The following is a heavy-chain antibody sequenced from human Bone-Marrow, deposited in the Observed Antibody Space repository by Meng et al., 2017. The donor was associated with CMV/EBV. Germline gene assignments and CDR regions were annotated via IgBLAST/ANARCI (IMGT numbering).Heavy chain of an antibody. D-gene: IGHD3/OR15-3a*01. CDR3: ARKSGPDFCYDC. CDR1: GFTFSSHS. J-gene: IGHJ4*02. CDR2: IGGGGSPT. Sequence: GGSLRLSCGASGFTFSSHSMYWVRQAPGQGLEWVSSIGGGGSPTFYTDSVKGRFTISRDNSRNTLYLQMTSLRAEDTAIYYCARKSGPDFCYDCWGQGTLVTVSS. V-gene: IGHV3-23*01.